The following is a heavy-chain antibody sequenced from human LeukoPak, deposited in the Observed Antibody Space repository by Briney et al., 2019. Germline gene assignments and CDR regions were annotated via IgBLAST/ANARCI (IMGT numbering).Heavy chain of an antibody. Sequence: GGSLRLSCSASGFTFSSYAMHWVRQAPGKGLEWVSGISGSGASTYYADSVKGRFTISGDNSKNTLYLQMNSLRAEDTAVYYCAKSRSGSYSSDYWGQGTLVTVSS. CDR1: GFTFSSYA. CDR2: ISGSGAST. J-gene: IGHJ4*02. V-gene: IGHV3-23*01. D-gene: IGHD1-26*01. CDR3: AKSRSGSYSSDY.